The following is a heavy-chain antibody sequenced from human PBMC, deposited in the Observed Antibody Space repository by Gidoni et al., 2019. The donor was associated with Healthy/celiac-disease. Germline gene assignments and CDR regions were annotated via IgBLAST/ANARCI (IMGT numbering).Heavy chain of an antibody. D-gene: IGHD3-10*02. CDR1: GYTFTGYY. CDR2: INPNSGGT. V-gene: IGHV1-2*02. Sequence: QVQRVKSGAEGKKPGASVKVSCKASGYTFTGYYMHWVRQAPGQGLEWMGWINPNSGGTNYAQKFPGRVTMTRDTSISTAYMELSRLRSDDTAVYYCAPACSGRWPFDYWGQGTLVTVSS. J-gene: IGHJ4*02. CDR3: APACSGRWPFDY.